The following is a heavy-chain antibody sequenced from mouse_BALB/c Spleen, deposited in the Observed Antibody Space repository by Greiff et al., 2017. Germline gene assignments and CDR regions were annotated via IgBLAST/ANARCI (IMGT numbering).Heavy chain of an antibody. Sequence: QVQLKESGPGLVQPSQSLSITCTVSGFSLTSYGVHWVRQSPGKGLEWLGVIWSGGSTDYNAAFISRLSISKDNSKSQVFFKMNSLQANDTAIYYCARNFIGVAWFAYWGQGTLVTVSA. V-gene: IGHV2-2*02. CDR1: GFSLTSYG. CDR2: IWSGGST. CDR3: ARNFIGVAWFAY. D-gene: IGHD1-1*01. J-gene: IGHJ3*01.